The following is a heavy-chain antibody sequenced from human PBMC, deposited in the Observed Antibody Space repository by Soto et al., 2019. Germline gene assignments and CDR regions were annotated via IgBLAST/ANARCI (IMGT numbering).Heavy chain of an antibody. CDR1: GFTFSDNG. CDR2: IWFDGSEK. CDR3: ARWGCGKKTDY. D-gene: IGHD3-16*01. Sequence: QVQLMESGGGVVQPGTSLRLSCAASGFTFSDNGMHWVRQAPGKGLEWVAVIWFDGSEKYYADSVKGRFTISRDNSRSTLYLQMDSLRVDDTAVYYCARWGCGKKTDYWGPGTLVTVSS. V-gene: IGHV3-33*01. J-gene: IGHJ4*02.